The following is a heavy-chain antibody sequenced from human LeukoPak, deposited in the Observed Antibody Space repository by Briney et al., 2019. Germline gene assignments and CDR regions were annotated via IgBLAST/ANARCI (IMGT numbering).Heavy chain of an antibody. Sequence: GGSLRLSCAASRFSFSSYAMSWVRQAPGKGLEWVSSISGSGSSTYYADSVKDRFTISRDNSKNTLYLQMNSLRAEDTAVYYCAKDRAWGLDYWGQGTLVTVSS. CDR3: AKDRAWGLDY. CDR2: ISGSGSST. V-gene: IGHV3-23*01. J-gene: IGHJ4*02. D-gene: IGHD7-27*01. CDR1: RFSFSSYA.